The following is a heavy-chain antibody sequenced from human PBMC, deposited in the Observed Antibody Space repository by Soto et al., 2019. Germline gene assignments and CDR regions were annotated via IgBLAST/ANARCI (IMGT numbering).Heavy chain of an antibody. V-gene: IGHV3-23*01. CDR2: ISGSGGST. D-gene: IGHD4-17*01. Sequence: EVQLLESGGGLVQPGGSLRLSCAASGFTFSSYAMSWGRQAPGKGLEWVSAISGSGGSTYYADSVKGRFTISRDKSKNTMYLQLDSLRAENTAVHYCAKVFTVPNHYYDGMDVWGQGTTVTVSS. CDR3: AKVFTVPNHYYDGMDV. J-gene: IGHJ6*02. CDR1: GFTFSSYA.